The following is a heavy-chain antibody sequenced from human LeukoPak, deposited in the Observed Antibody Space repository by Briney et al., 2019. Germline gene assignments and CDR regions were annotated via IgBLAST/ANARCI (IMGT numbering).Heavy chain of an antibody. Sequence: GGSLRLSCEASGFIFRSYSMNWVRQAPGKGLEWISCISADRTYIHYADSVKGRFTISRDNAKNSLSLQMDSLRAEDTAVYYCAKGGGYSGDYVSAYWGQGTLVTVSS. CDR3: AKGGGYSGDYVSAY. CDR1: GFIFRSYS. J-gene: IGHJ4*02. V-gene: IGHV3-21*01. CDR2: ISADRTYI. D-gene: IGHD4-17*01.